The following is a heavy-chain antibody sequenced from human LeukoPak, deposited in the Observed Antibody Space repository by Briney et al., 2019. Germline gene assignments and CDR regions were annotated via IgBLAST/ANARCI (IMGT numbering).Heavy chain of an antibody. Sequence: GGSLRLSCAASGFTFSSYEMNWVRQAPGKGLEWVSYISSSCSTIYYADSVNGRFTIFRDNAKNSLYLQMNSLRAEDTAVYYCARDRGSTWYYDYVWGSYRPYYFDYWGQGTLVTVSS. V-gene: IGHV3-48*03. J-gene: IGHJ4*02. CDR1: GFTFSSYE. D-gene: IGHD3-16*02. CDR3: ARDRGSTWYYDYVWGSYRPYYFDY. CDR2: ISSSCSTI.